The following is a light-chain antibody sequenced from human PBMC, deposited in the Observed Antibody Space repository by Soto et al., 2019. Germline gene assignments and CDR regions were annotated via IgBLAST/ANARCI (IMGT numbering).Light chain of an antibody. J-gene: IGKJ1*01. Sequence: EIVLTQSPGTLSLSPGERATLSCRASQSVSGSYLAWYQQKPGQAPSLLIYGASTRATGIPGRFSGSGSGTDFTFTISRLEPEDFAVYYCQRYGSSPKTFGQGTKVEIK. CDR1: QSVSGSY. CDR2: GAS. CDR3: QRYGSSPKT. V-gene: IGKV3-20*01.